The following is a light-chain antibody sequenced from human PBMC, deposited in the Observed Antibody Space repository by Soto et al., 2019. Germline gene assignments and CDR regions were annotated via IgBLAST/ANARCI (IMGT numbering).Light chain of an antibody. Sequence: QSALTQPRSVSGSPGQSVTISCTGTSSDVGGYNYVSWYQQHPGKAPKLMIYDVSKRPSGVPDRFSGSKSGNTASLTISGTQAEDEADYYCCSYAGSYTWVFGGGTKVTVL. CDR1: SSDVGGYNY. CDR3: CSYAGSYTWV. J-gene: IGLJ3*02. CDR2: DVS. V-gene: IGLV2-11*01.